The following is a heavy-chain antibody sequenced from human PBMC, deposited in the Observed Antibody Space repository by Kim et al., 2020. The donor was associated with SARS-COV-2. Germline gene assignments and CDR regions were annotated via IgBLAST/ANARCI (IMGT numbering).Heavy chain of an antibody. D-gene: IGHD3-10*01. CDR3: TRDMDASGSSWRYYYYYGMDV. CDR1: GFTFSKHG. J-gene: IGHJ6*02. CDR2: ISYGGTNQ. Sequence: GGYLRLSCAASGFTFSKHGIHWVRQAPVKGLEWVAVISYGGTNQNYADSVKGRFTISRDNAKNMVYLQMDSLRPDDTAVYYCTRDMDASGSSWRYYYYYGMDVWGQGTTVTVSS. V-gene: IGHV3-30*03.